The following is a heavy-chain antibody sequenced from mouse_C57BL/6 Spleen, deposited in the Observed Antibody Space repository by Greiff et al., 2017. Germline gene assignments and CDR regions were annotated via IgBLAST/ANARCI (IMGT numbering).Heavy chain of an antibody. CDR3: AREDTTVVFPYYFDY. CDR1: GYTFTSYW. Sequence: VQLQQPGAELVKPGASVKLSCKASGYTFTSYWMHWVKQRPGRGLEWIGRIDPNSGGTKYNEKFKSKATLTVDKPSSTAYMQLSSLTSEDSAVYYGAREDTTVVFPYYFDYWGQGTTLTVSS. V-gene: IGHV1-72*01. J-gene: IGHJ2*01. CDR2: IDPNSGGT. D-gene: IGHD1-1*01.